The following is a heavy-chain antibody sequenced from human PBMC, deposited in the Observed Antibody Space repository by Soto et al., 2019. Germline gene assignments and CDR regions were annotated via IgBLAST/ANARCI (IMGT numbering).Heavy chain of an antibody. D-gene: IGHD3-22*01. CDR3: ARMYYYDSSGYYFPLYFDY. J-gene: IGHJ4*02. CDR2: INAGNGNT. Sequence: ASVKVSCKASGYTFTSYAMHWVRQAPGQRLEWMGWINAGNGNTKYSQKFQGRVTITRVTSASTAYMELSSLRSEDTAVYYCARMYYYDSSGYYFPLYFDYWGQGTLVTVSS. CDR1: GYTFTSYA. V-gene: IGHV1-3*01.